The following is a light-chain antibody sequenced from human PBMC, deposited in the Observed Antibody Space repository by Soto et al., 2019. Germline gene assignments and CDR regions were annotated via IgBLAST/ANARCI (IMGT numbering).Light chain of an antibody. J-gene: IGKJ4*01. CDR2: GAS. V-gene: IGKV3-20*01. CDR1: LRITSTF. CDR3: QEHGSSLALT. Sequence: EIVLTQSPDTLSLSPGERATLSCRASLRITSTFLAWYQQKPGQPPRLLIYGASTRATGIPDRFIGSGSGADFTLTISRLEPEDFAVYYCQEHGSSLALTFGGGTKVEI.